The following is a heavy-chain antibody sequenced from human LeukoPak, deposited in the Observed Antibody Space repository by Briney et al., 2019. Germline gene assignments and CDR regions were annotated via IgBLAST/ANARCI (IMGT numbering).Heavy chain of an antibody. CDR2: INSDGSST. Sequence: GGSLRLSCAASGFTFSSYWMHWVRQAPGKGLVWVSRINSDGSSTSYADSVKGRFTISRDNAKNTLYLQMNSLRAEDTAVYYCAREAAGNLYYYYYYMDVWGKGTTVTVSS. CDR1: GFTFSSYW. CDR3: AREAAGNLYYYYYYMDV. J-gene: IGHJ6*03. D-gene: IGHD6-13*01. V-gene: IGHV3-74*01.